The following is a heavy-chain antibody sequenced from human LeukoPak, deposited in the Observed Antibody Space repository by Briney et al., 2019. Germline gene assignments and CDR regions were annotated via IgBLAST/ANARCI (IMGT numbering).Heavy chain of an antibody. CDR2: IYYSGST. CDR1: GGSISSSSYY. J-gene: IGHJ4*02. CDR3: ARRRDGYPWAY. D-gene: IGHD5-24*01. V-gene: IGHV4-39*01. Sequence: SETLSLTCTVSGGSISSSSYYWGWIRQPPGKGLEWIGSIYYSGSTYYNPSLKRRLTISVDTSKNQFSLKLSSVTAADTAVYYCARRRDGYPWAYWGQGTLVTVSS.